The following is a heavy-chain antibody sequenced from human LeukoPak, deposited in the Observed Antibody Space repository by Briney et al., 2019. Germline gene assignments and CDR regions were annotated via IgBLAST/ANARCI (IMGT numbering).Heavy chain of an antibody. CDR1: GFTFSSYA. CDR2: ISYDGSNK. CDR3: ARRRYSGSSQHFDY. D-gene: IGHD1-26*01. Sequence: PGRSLRLSCAASGFTFSSYAMHWVRQAPGKGLEWVALISYDGSNKYYVDSVKGRFTISRDNSMNTLYLQMNSLRAEDTAVYYCARRRYSGSSQHFDYWGQGTLVTVSS. V-gene: IGHV3-30*04. J-gene: IGHJ4*02.